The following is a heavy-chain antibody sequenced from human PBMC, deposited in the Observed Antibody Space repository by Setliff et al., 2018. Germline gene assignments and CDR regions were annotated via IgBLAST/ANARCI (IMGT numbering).Heavy chain of an antibody. D-gene: IGHD6-19*01. CDR3: ARVEYSSAWYDRPYYFNY. CDR2: INAASGNT. J-gene: IGHJ4*02. Sequence: ASVKVSCKASGYTFASYSLNWLRQAPGQRLEGMGWINAASGNTKYSEKFQGRVTITRDISATIAYMELTSLRSEDTAVYYCARVEYSSAWYDRPYYFNYWGQGTLVTVSS. V-gene: IGHV1-3*01. CDR1: GYTFASYS.